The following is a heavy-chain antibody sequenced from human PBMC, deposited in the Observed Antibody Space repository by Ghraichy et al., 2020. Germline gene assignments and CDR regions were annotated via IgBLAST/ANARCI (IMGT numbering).Heavy chain of an antibody. Sequence: GESLNISCAASGFRFSNYDMHWVRQAPGKGLEWVALMSYDGTNKFYADSVKGRFTVSRDNSKDTLFLQMYSLRAEDTAIYYCARDIRHRDPRSSYVLPTPRYYFYYGMDVWGHGTTVTVSS. CDR3: ARDIRHRDPRSSYVLPTPRYYFYYGMDV. V-gene: IGHV3-33*01. CDR1: GFRFSNYD. CDR2: MSYDGTNK. D-gene: IGHD1-26*01. J-gene: IGHJ6*02.